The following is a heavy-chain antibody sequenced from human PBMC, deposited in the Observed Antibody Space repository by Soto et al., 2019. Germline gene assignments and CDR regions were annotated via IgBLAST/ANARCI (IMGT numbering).Heavy chain of an antibody. Sequence: EVQLVESGGGLVQPGESLRLSCAASGFTFSTYWMSWVRQAPGKGLEGVANIRQDGNEKYSVDSVKGRFTISRDNAKNSLYLQMNSLRAEDTAVYYCSRGGQLGAFDYWGQGTLVTVSS. CDR3: SRGGQLGAFDY. D-gene: IGHD6-6*01. V-gene: IGHV3-7*01. CDR2: IRQDGNEK. CDR1: GFTFSTYW. J-gene: IGHJ4*02.